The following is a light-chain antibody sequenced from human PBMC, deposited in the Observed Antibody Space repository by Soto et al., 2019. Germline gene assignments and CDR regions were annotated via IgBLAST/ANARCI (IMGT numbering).Light chain of an antibody. J-gene: IGKJ2*01. CDR3: QQYYSTPHT. Sequence: DIVMTQSPDSLAVSLGERATINCKSSQSVLYSSNTKNYLAWYQQKPGQPPKLLIYWASTRGSGVPDRLSGSGCGTDFSLTISTLQAEDVAVYYCQQYYSTPHTFGQGTKLEIK. CDR2: WAS. V-gene: IGKV4-1*01. CDR1: QSVLYSSNTKNY.